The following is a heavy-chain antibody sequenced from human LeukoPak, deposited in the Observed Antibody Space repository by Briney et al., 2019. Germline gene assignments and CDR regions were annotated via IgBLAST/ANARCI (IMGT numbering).Heavy chain of an antibody. Sequence: ASVKVSCKASGYTFTGYYMHWVRQAPGQGLEWMGWINPNSGGTNYAQKFQGRVTMTRDTSISTAYMELSRLRSDDTAVYYCARGSAVTQYYYYYYMDVWGKGTTVTVSS. CDR2: INPNSGGT. D-gene: IGHD3-10*01. CDR3: ARGSAVTQYYYYYYMDV. V-gene: IGHV1-2*02. CDR1: GYTFTGYY. J-gene: IGHJ6*03.